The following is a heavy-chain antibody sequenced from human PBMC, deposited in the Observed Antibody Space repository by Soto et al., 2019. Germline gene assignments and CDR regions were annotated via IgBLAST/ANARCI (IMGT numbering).Heavy chain of an antibody. D-gene: IGHD2-2*01. V-gene: IGHV3-33*01. Sequence: PGGSLRLSCAASGFTFSSYGMHWVRQAPGKGLEWVAVIWYDGGNKYYADSVKGRFTISRDNSKNTLYLQMNSLRAEDTAVYYCARGVGPAATPFDYWGQGTLVTVSS. J-gene: IGHJ4*02. CDR1: GFTFSSYG. CDR2: IWYDGGNK. CDR3: ARGVGPAATPFDY.